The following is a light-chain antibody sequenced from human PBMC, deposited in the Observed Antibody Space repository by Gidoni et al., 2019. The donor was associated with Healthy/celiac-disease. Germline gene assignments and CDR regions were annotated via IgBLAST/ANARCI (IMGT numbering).Light chain of an antibody. J-gene: IGLJ2*01. Sequence: QSVRTQPPSASGTPGQRVTISCSVSSSNIGSNTVNWYQQLPGTAPKLLIYINNQRPSGVPDPFSGSKSGTSASLALSGLQSEDEAYYYCAAWDDSLSVVFGGGTKLTVL. CDR3: AAWDDSLSVV. CDR2: INN. V-gene: IGLV1-44*01. CDR1: SSNIGSNT.